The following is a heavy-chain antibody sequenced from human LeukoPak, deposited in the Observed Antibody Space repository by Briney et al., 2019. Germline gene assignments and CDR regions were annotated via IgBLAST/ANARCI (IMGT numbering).Heavy chain of an antibody. CDR3: ASTKQWLVRHFDY. Sequence: PGGSLRLSCAASEFSVGSNYMTWVRQAPGKGLEWVSLIYSGGSTYYADSVKGRFTISRDNSKNTLYLQMNSLRAEDTAVYYCASTKQWLVRHFDYWGQGTLVTVSS. V-gene: IGHV3-53*01. CDR2: IYSGGST. CDR1: EFSVGSNY. D-gene: IGHD6-19*01. J-gene: IGHJ4*02.